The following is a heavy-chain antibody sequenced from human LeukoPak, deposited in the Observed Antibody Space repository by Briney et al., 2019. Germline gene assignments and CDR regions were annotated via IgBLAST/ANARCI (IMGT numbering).Heavy chain of an antibody. CDR2: ISSSSSTI. J-gene: IGHJ4*02. D-gene: IGHD5-18*01. Sequence: PGGSLRLSCAASGFTFSSYGMTWVRQAPGKGLEWVSYISSSSSTIYYADSVKGRFTISRDNAKNSLYLQLNSLRAEDTAVYYCARKYSYGYDYWGQGTLVTVSS. CDR1: GFTFSSYG. CDR3: ARKYSYGYDY. V-gene: IGHV3-48*01.